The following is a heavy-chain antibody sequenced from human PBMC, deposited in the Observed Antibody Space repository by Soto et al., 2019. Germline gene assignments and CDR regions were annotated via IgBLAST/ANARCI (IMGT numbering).Heavy chain of an antibody. CDR3: ARDGYSSGPADY. Sequence: GGSLRLSCAASGFTFSSYSMNWVRQAPGKGLEWVSSISSSSSYIYYADSVKVRFTISRDNAKNSLYLQMNSLRAEDTAVYYCARDGYSSGPADYWGQGTLVTVSS. V-gene: IGHV3-21*01. CDR1: GFTFSSYS. J-gene: IGHJ4*02. CDR2: ISSSSSYI. D-gene: IGHD6-19*01.